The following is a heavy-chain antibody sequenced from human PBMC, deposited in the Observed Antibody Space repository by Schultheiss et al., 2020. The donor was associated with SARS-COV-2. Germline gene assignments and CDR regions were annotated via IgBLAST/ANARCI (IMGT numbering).Heavy chain of an antibody. J-gene: IGHJ6*03. CDR2: ISSSSSII. D-gene: IGHD1-14*01. CDR1: GFTVSSNY. V-gene: IGHV3-48*02. CDR3: ARGSTGHYYYYMDV. Sequence: GESLKISCAASGFTVSSNYMSWVRQAPGKGLEWLSYISSSSSIIYNADSVKGRFTISRDNAKSSLYLQMNSLRDEDTAVYYCARGSTGHYYYYMDVWGKGTTVTVSS.